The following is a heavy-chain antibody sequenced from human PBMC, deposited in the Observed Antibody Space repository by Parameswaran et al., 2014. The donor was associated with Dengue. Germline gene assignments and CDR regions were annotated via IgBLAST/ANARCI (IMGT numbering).Heavy chain of an antibody. Sequence: SNARWIRQPPGKGLEWVSTIDGSGGDTFYADSVKGRFTISRDNSKSTLYLQINSLRVEDTAVYYCTNPFNRVVYRGYDAWQDVWGQGTTVTVSS. D-gene: IGHD5-12*01. CDR1: SNA. V-gene: IGHV3-23*01. J-gene: IGHJ6*02. CDR2: IDGSGGDT. CDR3: TNPFNRVVYRGYDAWQDV.